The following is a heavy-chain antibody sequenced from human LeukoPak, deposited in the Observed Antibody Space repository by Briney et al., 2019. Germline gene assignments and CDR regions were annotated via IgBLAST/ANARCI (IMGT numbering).Heavy chain of an antibody. Sequence: GASVKVSCKASGYTFTSYDINWVRQATGQGLEWMGWMNPNNGNTDYAQKFQGRVTLTRNTSISTAYMELSSLRSEDTAVYYCARGRSGSYYPLFDYWGQGTLVTVSS. CDR3: ARGRSGSYYPLFDY. CDR1: GYTFTSYD. J-gene: IGHJ4*02. D-gene: IGHD1-26*01. CDR2: MNPNNGNT. V-gene: IGHV1-8*01.